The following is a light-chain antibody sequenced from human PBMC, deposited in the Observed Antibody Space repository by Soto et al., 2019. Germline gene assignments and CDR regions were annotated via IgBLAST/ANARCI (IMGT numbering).Light chain of an antibody. CDR3: SSYAGSNIWV. V-gene: IGLV2-8*01. J-gene: IGLJ3*02. Sequence: QSALTQPPSASGSPGQSVTISCTGTSSDVGAYNYVSWYQQYPGKAPKLMIYEVSKRPSGVPDRFSGSKSGKTASLTVSGLQDEDEADYYCSSYAGSNIWVFGGGTKVTVL. CDR2: EVS. CDR1: SSDVGAYNY.